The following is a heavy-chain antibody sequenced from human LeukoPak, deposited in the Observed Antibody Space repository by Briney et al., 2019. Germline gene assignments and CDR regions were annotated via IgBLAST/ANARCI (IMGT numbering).Heavy chain of an antibody. V-gene: IGHV3-53*04. CDR2: IYSGGST. D-gene: IGHD3-3*01. CDR1: GFTVSSNY. Sequence: GGSLRLSCAASGFTVSSNYMSWVRQAPGKGLEWVSVIYSGGSTYYADSVKGRFTISRHNSKNTLYLQMNSLRAEDTAVYYCARTNYDFWSGYLIYWGQGTLVTVSS. J-gene: IGHJ4*02. CDR3: ARTNYDFWSGYLIY.